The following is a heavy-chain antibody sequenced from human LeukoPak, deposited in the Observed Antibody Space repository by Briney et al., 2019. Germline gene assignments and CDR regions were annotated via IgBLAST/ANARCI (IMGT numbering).Heavy chain of an antibody. J-gene: IGHJ4*02. V-gene: IGHV3-74*01. D-gene: IGHD2-15*01. CDR3: AREDGNCSGGNCYSYFDS. CDR2: INGDGRST. CDR1: GFTFSSHW. Sequence: GGSLRLSCVASGFTFSSHWMHWVRQGPGKGLVWVSRINGDGRSTNYADSVKGRFTITRDNTRNSLFLQMYSLRAEDTAVYFCAREDGNCSGGNCYSYFDSWGQGTLVTVSS.